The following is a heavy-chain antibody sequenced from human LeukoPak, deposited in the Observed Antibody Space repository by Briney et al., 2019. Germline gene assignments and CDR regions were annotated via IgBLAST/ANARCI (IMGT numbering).Heavy chain of an antibody. CDR2: INHSGST. CDR1: GGSFSVYY. Sequence: PSETLSLTCAVYGGSFSVYYRSWIRRPPGKGLEWIGEINHSGSTNYNPSLKSRVTISVDTSKNQFSLKLSSVTAADTAVYYCASGRTTDIVLMVYAMSRHFDYWGQGTLVTVSS. V-gene: IGHV4-34*01. D-gene: IGHD2-8*01. CDR3: ASGRTTDIVLMVYAMSRHFDY. J-gene: IGHJ4*02.